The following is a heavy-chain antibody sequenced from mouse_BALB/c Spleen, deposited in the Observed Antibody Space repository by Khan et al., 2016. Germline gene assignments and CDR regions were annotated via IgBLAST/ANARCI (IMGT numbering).Heavy chain of an antibody. CDR1: GFNIKDTY. J-gene: IGHJ4*01. V-gene: IGHV14-3*02. D-gene: IGHD1-1*01. CDR2: IDPANGNT. Sequence: VQLLQSGAELVKPGASVKLSCTASGFNIKDTYMHWVKQRPEKGLEWIGRIDPANGNTKYAPKFQGQVTITADTSSNTAYLQLSSLTSEDTAVYYCARGGLLRSMDYWSQGTSVTVSS. CDR3: ARGGLLRSMDY.